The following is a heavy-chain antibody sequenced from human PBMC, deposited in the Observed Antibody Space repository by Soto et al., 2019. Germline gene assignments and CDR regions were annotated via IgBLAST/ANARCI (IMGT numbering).Heavy chain of an antibody. CDR2: ISAYNGNT. J-gene: IGHJ6*02. CDR1: GYTFTSYG. CDR3: ARSPPWDSSHVRDYYYGMDV. Sequence: QVQLVQSGAEVKKPGASVKVSCKASGYTFTSYGISWVRQAPGQGLEWMGWISAYNGNTNYAQKLQGRVTMTTDTSTSTAYMELRSLRSDDTAVYYCARSPPWDSSHVRDYYYGMDVWGQGTTVTVSS. V-gene: IGHV1-18*01. D-gene: IGHD6-13*01.